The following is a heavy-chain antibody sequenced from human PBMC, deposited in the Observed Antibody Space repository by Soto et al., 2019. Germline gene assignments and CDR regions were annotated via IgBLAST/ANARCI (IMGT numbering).Heavy chain of an antibody. CDR3: ATGKWELLNDAFDF. CDR1: GYTLTELS. V-gene: IGHV1-24*01. Sequence: ASVKVSCKVSGYTLTELSMHWVRQAPGKGLEWMGGFDPEDGETIYAQKFQGRVTMTEDTSTDTAYMELSSLRSEDTAVYYCATGKWELLNDAFDFWGQGTMVTVSS. J-gene: IGHJ3*01. D-gene: IGHD1-26*01. CDR2: FDPEDGET.